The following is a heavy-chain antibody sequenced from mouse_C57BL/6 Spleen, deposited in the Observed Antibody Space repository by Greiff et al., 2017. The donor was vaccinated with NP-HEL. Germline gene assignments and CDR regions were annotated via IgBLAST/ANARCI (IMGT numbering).Heavy chain of an antibody. Sequence: EVKLQESGPGMVKPSQSLSLTCTVTGYSITSGYDWHWIRHFPGNKLEWMGYISYSGSTNYNPSLKSRISITHDTSKNHFFLKLNSVTTEDTATYYCARDPYYSNYGYFDVWGTGTTVTVSS. CDR3: ARDPYYSNYGYFDV. D-gene: IGHD2-5*01. J-gene: IGHJ1*03. V-gene: IGHV3-1*01. CDR2: ISYSGST. CDR1: GYSITSGYD.